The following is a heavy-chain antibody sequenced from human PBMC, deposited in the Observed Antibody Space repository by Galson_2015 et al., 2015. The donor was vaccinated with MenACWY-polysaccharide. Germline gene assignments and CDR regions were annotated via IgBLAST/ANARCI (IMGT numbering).Heavy chain of an antibody. Sequence: SLRLSCAASGFTFSSYAMSWVRQAPGKGLEWVAAISGSGGTTYYADSVKGRFTTSRDNSKNMVYLQMNSLRAEDTAVYYSLVVPGGNYRAMDVWGQGTTVTVS. D-gene: IGHD2-2*01. V-gene: IGHV3-23*01. CDR1: GFTFSSYA. J-gene: IGHJ6*02. CDR2: ISGSGGTT. CDR3: LVVPGGNYRAMDV.